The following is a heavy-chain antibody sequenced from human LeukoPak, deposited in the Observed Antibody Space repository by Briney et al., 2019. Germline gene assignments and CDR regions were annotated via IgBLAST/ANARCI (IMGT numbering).Heavy chain of an antibody. CDR3: ARDRGGLDY. Sequence: SGRSLRLSCAASGFTFSSYGMHWVRQVPGKGLEWVAVIWYDGSNKYYADSVKGRFTISRDNSKNTLYLQMNSLRAEDTAVYYCARDRGGLDYWGRGTLVTVSS. CDR1: GFTFSSYG. V-gene: IGHV3-33*01. D-gene: IGHD4-23*01. J-gene: IGHJ4*02. CDR2: IWYDGSNK.